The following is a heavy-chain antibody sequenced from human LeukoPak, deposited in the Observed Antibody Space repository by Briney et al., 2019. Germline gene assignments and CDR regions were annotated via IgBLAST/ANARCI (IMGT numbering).Heavy chain of an antibody. CDR2: IDSDGIST. D-gene: IGHD1-26*01. CDR3: ARKSGSYIKPLDY. CDR1: GFTFSTYW. J-gene: IGHJ4*02. Sequence: GGSLRLSCAVSGFTFSTYWMHWVRQPPGKGLVWVSRIDSDGISTTYADCVKGRFSISRDNAKNSLYLQMNSLRAEDTAVYYCARKSGSYIKPLDYWGQGTLVTVSS. V-gene: IGHV3-74*03.